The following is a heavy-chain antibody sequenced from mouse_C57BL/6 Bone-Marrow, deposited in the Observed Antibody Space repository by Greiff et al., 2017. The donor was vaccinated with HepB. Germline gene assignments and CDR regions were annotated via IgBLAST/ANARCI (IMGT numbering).Heavy chain of an antibody. D-gene: IGHD1-1*01. V-gene: IGHV1-55*01. Sequence: QVQLQQSGAELVKPGASVKMSCKASGYTFTSYWITWVKQRPGQGLEWIGDIYPGSGSTNYNEKFKSKATLTVDTSSCTAYMQLSSLTSEDSAVYYCARGPIPGSSYDFDYWGQGTTLTVSS. CDR2: IYPGSGST. CDR3: ARGPIPGSSYDFDY. J-gene: IGHJ2*01. CDR1: GYTFTSYW.